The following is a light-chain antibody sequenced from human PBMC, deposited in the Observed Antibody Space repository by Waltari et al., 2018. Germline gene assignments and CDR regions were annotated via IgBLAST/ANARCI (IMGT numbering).Light chain of an antibody. CDR3: TTYPDTNTPVV. Sequence: QSALTQPASVSGSPGQSVTLSCTGVGSAGDEYKISSWFRQHPGKVPKLILFDVSNRPSDISNRFSGYKSGNTAFLTISRLQADDEADYYCTTYPDTNTPVVFGGGTKVTV. J-gene: IGLJ2*01. CDR2: DVS. CDR1: GSAGDEYKI. V-gene: IGLV2-14*03.